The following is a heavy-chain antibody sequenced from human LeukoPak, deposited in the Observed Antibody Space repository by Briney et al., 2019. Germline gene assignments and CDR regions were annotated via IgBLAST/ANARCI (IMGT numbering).Heavy chain of an antibody. Sequence: GASLKASCKASGYTFSGYYIHWVRQAPGQRLEWMGYSSPNSGGANSAQKFRGRVTMTRDTSISTAYTELTRLGSDDTAVYYCAREGDGLLSKDFDYWGQGTLVTVSS. D-gene: IGHD2-15*01. CDR2: SSPNSGGA. CDR1: GYTFSGYY. CDR3: AREGDGLLSKDFDY. V-gene: IGHV1-2*02. J-gene: IGHJ4*02.